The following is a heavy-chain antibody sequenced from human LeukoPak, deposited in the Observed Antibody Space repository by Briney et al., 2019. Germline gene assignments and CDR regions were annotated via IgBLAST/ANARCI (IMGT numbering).Heavy chain of an antibody. Sequence: PGGSLRLSCAASGFTFSSYGMSWVRQAPGKGLEWVSSISGSGGSTYYADSVKGRFTIHRDNSRDTLYLQMNSLRAEDTAVYYCAKGPGGVFDYWGQGTLVTVSS. V-gene: IGHV3-23*01. CDR3: AKGPGGVFDY. CDR1: GFTFSSYG. CDR2: ISGSGGST. D-gene: IGHD3-16*01. J-gene: IGHJ4*02.